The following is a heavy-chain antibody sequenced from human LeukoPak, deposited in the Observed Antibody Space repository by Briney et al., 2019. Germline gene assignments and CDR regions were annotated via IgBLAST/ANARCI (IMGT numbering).Heavy chain of an antibody. D-gene: IGHD3-9*01. CDR3: ARGGRLRYFDWSYNWFDP. CDR2: INHSGST. CDR1: GGSFSGYY. V-gene: IGHV4-34*01. J-gene: IGHJ5*02. Sequence: SETLSLTCAVYGGSFSGYYWSWIRQPPGKGLEWIGEINHSGSTYYNLSLKSRVTISVDTSKNQFSLKLSSVTAADTAVYYCARGGRLRYFDWSYNWFDPWGQGTLVTVSS.